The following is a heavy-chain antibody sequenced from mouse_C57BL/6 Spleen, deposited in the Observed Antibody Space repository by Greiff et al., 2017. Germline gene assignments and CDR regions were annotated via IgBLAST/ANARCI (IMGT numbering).Heavy chain of an antibody. CDR1: GFTFSSYA. V-gene: IGHV5-4*01. CDR3: ARAFQEGYFDY. D-gene: IGHD3-2*02. J-gene: IGHJ2*01. CDR2: ISDGGSYT. Sequence: EVQVVESGAGLVKPGGSLKLSCAASGFTFSSYAMSWVRQTPEKRLEWVATISDGGSYTYYPDNVKGRFTISRDNAKYNLYLQMSHLKTEDTAMYYGARAFQEGYFDYWGQGTTLTVSS.